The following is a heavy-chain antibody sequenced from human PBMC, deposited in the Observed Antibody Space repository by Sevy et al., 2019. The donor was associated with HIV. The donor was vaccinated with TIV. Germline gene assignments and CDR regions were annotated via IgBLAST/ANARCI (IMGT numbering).Heavy chain of an antibody. CDR2: ITWNSGNI. Sequence: GGSLRLSCAASGFTFEDYGMHWVRQVPGKGLEWVAGITWNSGNIGYADLAKGGFTISRDNAENSLYLQMNGLRAEDTALYDCAKGRKGAGGTGFFDNWGQGTLVTVSS. CDR1: GFTFEDYG. V-gene: IGHV3-9*01. CDR3: AKGRKGAGGTGFFDN. J-gene: IGHJ4*02. D-gene: IGHD6-13*01.